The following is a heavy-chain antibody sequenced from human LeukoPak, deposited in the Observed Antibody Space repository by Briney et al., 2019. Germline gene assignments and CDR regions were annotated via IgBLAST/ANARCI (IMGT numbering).Heavy chain of an antibody. CDR3: AKDASIVVVPAANFDY. D-gene: IGHD2-2*01. CDR1: GFSFSSYN. CDR2: ISGSGGST. J-gene: IGHJ4*02. V-gene: IGHV3-23*01. Sequence: GGSLRLSCAASGFSFSSYNMSWVRQAPGKGLEWVSAISGSGGSTYYAVSVKGRFTIFRDNSKNTLYLQMYSLRAEDTAVYYCAKDASIVVVPAANFDYWGQGTLVTVSS.